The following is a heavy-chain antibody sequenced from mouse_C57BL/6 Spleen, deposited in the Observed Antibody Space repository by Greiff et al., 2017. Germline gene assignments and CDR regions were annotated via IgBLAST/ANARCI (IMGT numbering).Heavy chain of an antibody. D-gene: IGHD2-2*01. CDR1: GYTFTSYW. CDR2: INPSSGYT. Sequence: VKLVESGAELAKPGASVKLSCKASGYTFTSYWMHWVKQRPGQGLEWIGYINPSSGYTKYNQKFKDKATLTADKSSSTAYMQLSSLTYEDSAVYYCAMIYYGYDGAMDYWGQGTSVTVSS. J-gene: IGHJ4*01. CDR3: AMIYYGYDGAMDY. V-gene: IGHV1-7*01.